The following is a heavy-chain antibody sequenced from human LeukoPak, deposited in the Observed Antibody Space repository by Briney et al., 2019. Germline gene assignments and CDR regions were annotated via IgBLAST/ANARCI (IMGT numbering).Heavy chain of an antibody. CDR2: ISYEGGTQ. CDR3: AKEGTPQVSTWYDL. V-gene: IGHV3-30*18. CDR1: GVTLSPYG. Sequence: PGGSLRLSCAASGVTLSPYGMHWVRQAPGKGLEWVAVISYEGGTQHYADSVKGRFIISRDNPRNTLYLQMNILRTEDTAVSYCAKEGTPQVSTWYDLWGQGTQVIVSS. J-gene: IGHJ5*02. D-gene: IGHD3-10*01.